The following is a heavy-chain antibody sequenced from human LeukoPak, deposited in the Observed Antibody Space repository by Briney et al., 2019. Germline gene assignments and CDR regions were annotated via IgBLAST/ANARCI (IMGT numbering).Heavy chain of an antibody. J-gene: IGHJ4*02. CDR1: GGSIGSYY. CDR3: AREMNYGGNSAVVY. V-gene: IGHV4-59*01. Sequence: SETLSLTRTVSGGSIGSYYWSWIRQPPGKGLEWIGYIYYSGSTNYNPSLKSRVTISVDTSKNQFSLKLSSVTAADTAVYYCAREMNYGGNSAVVYWGQGTLVTVSS. CDR2: IYYSGST. D-gene: IGHD4-23*01.